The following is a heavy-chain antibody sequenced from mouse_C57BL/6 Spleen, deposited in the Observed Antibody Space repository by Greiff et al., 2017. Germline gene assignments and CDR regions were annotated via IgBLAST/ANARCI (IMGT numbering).Heavy chain of an antibody. J-gene: IGHJ3*01. CDR3: ARGSNYDPFAY. V-gene: IGHV1-64*01. CDR1: GYTFTSYW. Sequence: QVQLKQPGAELVKPGASVKLSCKASGYTFTSYWMHWVKQRPGQGLEWIGMIHPNSGSTNYNEKFKSKATLTVDKSSSTAYMQLSSLTSEDSAVYYCARGSNYDPFAYWGQGTLVTVSA. D-gene: IGHD2-5*01. CDR2: IHPNSGST.